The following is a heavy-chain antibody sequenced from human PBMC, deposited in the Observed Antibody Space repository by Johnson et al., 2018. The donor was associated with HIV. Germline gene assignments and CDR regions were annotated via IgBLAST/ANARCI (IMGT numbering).Heavy chain of an antibody. J-gene: IGHJ3*02. V-gene: IGHV3-30*02. CDR1: AFTFSSYA. Sequence: QVPLVESGGGVVQPGGSLRLSCAASAFTFSSYAIHWVRQAPGKGLEWVAFIHYDGNNKYYADSVKGRFTISRANSKNTLYLQMNSLRAEDTAVYYCAKDWRITYYNFWSGFFFDAFDIWGQGTMVTVSS. CDR2: IHYDGNNK. CDR3: AKDWRITYYNFWSGFFFDAFDI. D-gene: IGHD3-3*01.